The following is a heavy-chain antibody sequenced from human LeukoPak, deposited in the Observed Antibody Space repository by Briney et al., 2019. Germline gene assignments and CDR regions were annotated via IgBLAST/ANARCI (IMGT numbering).Heavy chain of an antibody. CDR1: GYTFTGYY. J-gene: IGHJ4*02. CDR2: INPNSGGT. V-gene: IGHV1-2*02. Sequence: ASVKVSCKASGYTFTGYYMHWVRQAPGQGLEWMGWINPNSGGTNYAQKFQGRVTMTRDTSISTAYIELSRLRPDDTAVYYCASDRLRGYSGYDFDYWGQGTLVTVSS. D-gene: IGHD5-12*01. CDR3: ASDRLRGYSGYDFDY.